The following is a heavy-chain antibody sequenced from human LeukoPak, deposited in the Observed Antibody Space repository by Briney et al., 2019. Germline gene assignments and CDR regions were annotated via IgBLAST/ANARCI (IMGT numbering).Heavy chain of an antibody. J-gene: IGHJ6*03. V-gene: IGHV3-7*01. CDR1: GFTFSTYW. CDR2: IRQDGTEK. CDR3: ASFVDISGGYYYYMDV. Sequence: GGSLRLSCEVSGFTFSTYWMNWVRQAAGKGLEWVANIRQDGTEKRHVGSVRGRFTISRDNAKNSLYLQMNSLRAEDTAGYYCASFVDISGGYYYYMDVWGKGTTVTISS. D-gene: IGHD2-2*03.